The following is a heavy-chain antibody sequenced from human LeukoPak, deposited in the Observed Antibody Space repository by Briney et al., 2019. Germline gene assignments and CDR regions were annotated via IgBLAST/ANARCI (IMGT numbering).Heavy chain of an antibody. J-gene: IGHJ3*01. CDR3: ATASRLSYDTFDL. CDR1: GFTFSSDG. CDR2: ISYDGSHK. V-gene: IGHV3-30*03. D-gene: IGHD3-16*02. Sequence: GGSLRFSCAASGFTFSSDGMHWVRQALGKGLEWVAVISYDGSHKYYADFVKGRFTISRDNSKNTLYLQMNSLRAEDTAVYYCATASRLSYDTFDLWGQGTVVTVSS.